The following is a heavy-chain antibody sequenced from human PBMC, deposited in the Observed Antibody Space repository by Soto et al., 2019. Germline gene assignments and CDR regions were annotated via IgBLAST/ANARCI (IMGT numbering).Heavy chain of an antibody. CDR1: GGTFSSYA. CDR2: IIPISGTA. J-gene: IGHJ6*02. D-gene: IGHD2-2*01. Sequence: QVQLVQSGGEVKQPGSSVKVSCKASGGTFSSYAISWVRQAPGQGLEWMGGIIPISGTANYALKFQGRVTITADESTRTVYMKLRSLRSEDTAVYFCARSQGSSTSLEIYYYYYYGMDVWGRGTTVTVSS. CDR3: ARSQGSSTSLEIYYYYYYGMDV. V-gene: IGHV1-69*01.